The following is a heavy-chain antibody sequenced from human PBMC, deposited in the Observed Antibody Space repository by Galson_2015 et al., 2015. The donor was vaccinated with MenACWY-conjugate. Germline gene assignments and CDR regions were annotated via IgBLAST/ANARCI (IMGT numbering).Heavy chain of an antibody. CDR1: GFDFDDYA. D-gene: IGHD3/OR15-3a*01. CDR2: VGRGGGST. J-gene: IGHJ4*02. V-gene: IGHV3-23*01. Sequence: SLRLSCAASGFDFDDYAMSWVRQAPGKGLQWVAGVGRGGGSTYYTDPVRGRFTISRDNSENTLDLQMDSLRVEDTAVYYCAKVIYGARYYFEHWGQGSLVIVTS. CDR3: AKVIYGARYYFEH.